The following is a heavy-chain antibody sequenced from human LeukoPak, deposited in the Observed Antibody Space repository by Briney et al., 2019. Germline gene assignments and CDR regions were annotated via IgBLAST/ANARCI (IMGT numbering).Heavy chain of an antibody. CDR1: GYTFTGYY. Sequence: ASEKVSCKASGYTFTGYYIHWVRQAPGQGPEWMEWINPHSGATNYAQKFQGRVTMTRDTSISTAFMELSSLRSDDTAMYYCSRDLLMYYSGSGESTWGQGTQVTVSS. V-gene: IGHV1-2*02. J-gene: IGHJ5*02. CDR2: INPHSGAT. D-gene: IGHD3-10*01. CDR3: SRDLLMYYSGSGEST.